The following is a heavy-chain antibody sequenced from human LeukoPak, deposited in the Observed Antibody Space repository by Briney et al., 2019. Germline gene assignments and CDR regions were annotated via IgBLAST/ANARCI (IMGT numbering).Heavy chain of an antibody. D-gene: IGHD3-22*01. CDR3: ANARTYYYDSSGFDAFDI. Sequence: SETLSLTCTVSGGSISSGGYYWSWIRQHPGKGLEWIGYIYYSGSTYYNPSLKSRVTISVDTSKNQFSLKLSSVTAADTAVYYCANARTYYYDSSGFDAFDIWGQGTMVTVSS. J-gene: IGHJ3*02. CDR1: GGSISSGGYY. CDR2: IYYSGST. V-gene: IGHV4-31*03.